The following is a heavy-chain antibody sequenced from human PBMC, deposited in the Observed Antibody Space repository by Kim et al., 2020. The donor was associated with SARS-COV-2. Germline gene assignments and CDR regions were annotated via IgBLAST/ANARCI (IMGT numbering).Heavy chain of an antibody. CDR2: ISGSGGST. CDR1: GFTFSSYA. CDR3: AKDKPAYYDFWSGYFPPYYFDY. V-gene: IGHV3-23*01. Sequence: GGSLRLSCAASGFTFSSYAMSWVRQAPGKGLEWVSAISGSGGSTYYADSVKGRFTISRDNSKNTLYLQMNSLRAEDTAVYYCAKDKPAYYDFWSGYFPPYYFDYWGQGTLVTVSS. J-gene: IGHJ4*02. D-gene: IGHD3-3*01.